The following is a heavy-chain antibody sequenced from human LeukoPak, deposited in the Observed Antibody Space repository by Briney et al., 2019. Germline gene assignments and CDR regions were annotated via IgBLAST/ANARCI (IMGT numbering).Heavy chain of an antibody. V-gene: IGHV3-30*02. CDR3: ARVAVIYYYYMEV. J-gene: IGHJ6*03. Sequence: GGSLRLSCAASGFTFSSYDMHWVRQAPGKGLEWVAFIRYDGTNKYYADSVKGRFTISRDNAKNSLYLQMNSLRAEDTAVYYCARVAVIYYYYMEVWGKGTTVTVSS. CDR2: IRYDGTNK. CDR1: GFTFSSYD. D-gene: IGHD2/OR15-2a*01.